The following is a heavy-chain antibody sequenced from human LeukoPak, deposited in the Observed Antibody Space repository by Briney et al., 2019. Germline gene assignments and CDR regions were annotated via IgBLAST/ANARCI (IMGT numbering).Heavy chain of an antibody. CDR3: ARQETRNLLWRGLPTVNYMDV. J-gene: IGHJ6*03. CDR2: IYYSGST. Sequence: SETLSLTCTVSGVSISSSSYDWGWIRQPPGKGLEWIGSIYYSGSTYYNPALKSRVTISVDTSKNPFSLKLSSVTAADTAVYYCARQETRNLLWRGLPTVNYMDVWGKGTTVTVSS. CDR1: GVSISSSSYD. V-gene: IGHV4-39*01. D-gene: IGHD2-21*02.